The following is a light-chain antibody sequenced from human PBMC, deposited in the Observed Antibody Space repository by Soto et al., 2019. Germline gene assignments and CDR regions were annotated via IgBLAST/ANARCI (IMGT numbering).Light chain of an antibody. Sequence: EIVMTHSRATLSVSPWERVTLSFRASQSVGSNLAWYQQKPGQAPRLLIHGASTRHSGIPGRFSGSGSGTEFTLTISSLQSEDFAVYYCQQHDSWPRKFGQGTKVDIK. CDR2: GAS. V-gene: IGKV3-15*01. J-gene: IGKJ1*01. CDR3: QQHDSWPRK. CDR1: QSVGSN.